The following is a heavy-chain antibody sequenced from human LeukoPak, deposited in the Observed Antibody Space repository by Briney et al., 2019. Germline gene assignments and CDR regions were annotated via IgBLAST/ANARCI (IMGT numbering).Heavy chain of an antibody. CDR2: INTSGNSM. D-gene: IGHD5-24*01. CDR1: GFTFDDYG. Sequence: GGSLRLPCAASGFTFDDYGMSWVRQAPGKGLEWVSSINTSGNSMYHADSVKGRFTTSRDNARNSLYLQMSSLRAEDTAVYYCARVVRGDAYNYDYWGRGTLVTVSP. J-gene: IGHJ4*02. CDR3: ARVVRGDAYNYDY. V-gene: IGHV3-21*01.